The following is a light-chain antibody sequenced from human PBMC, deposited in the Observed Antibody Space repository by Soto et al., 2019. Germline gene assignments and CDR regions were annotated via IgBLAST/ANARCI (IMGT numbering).Light chain of an antibody. Sequence: DIQMTQSPSTLSASVGDRVTITCRASQSISNWLAWYQQNPGTAPKLLIYHASTLESGVPSRFSGSGSGTEFTLTISSLQPDDFATYYCQQYNSYSFGQGTKV. J-gene: IGKJ1*01. CDR2: HAS. CDR3: QQYNSYS. CDR1: QSISNW. V-gene: IGKV1-5*01.